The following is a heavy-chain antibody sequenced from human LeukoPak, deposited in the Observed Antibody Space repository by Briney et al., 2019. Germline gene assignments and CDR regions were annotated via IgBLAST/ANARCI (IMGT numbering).Heavy chain of an antibody. V-gene: IGHV4-39*07. D-gene: IGHD2-15*01. CDR2: IYYGGSA. CDR1: GGSITSSGFY. J-gene: IGHJ5*02. Sequence: SETLSLTCTVSGGSITSSGFYWGWIRQPPGKGLEWIGNIYYGGSAYYNPSLKSRVTISVDTSKNQFSLKLSSVTAADTAVYYCARQPNIVVVDNWFDPWGQGTLVAISS. CDR3: ARQPNIVVVDNWFDP.